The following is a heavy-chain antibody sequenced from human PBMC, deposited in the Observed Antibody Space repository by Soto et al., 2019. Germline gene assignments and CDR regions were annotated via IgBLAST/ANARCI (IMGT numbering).Heavy chain of an antibody. CDR1: GFTFSSYA. CDR3: AVRARAAETYYFDY. D-gene: IGHD6-13*01. CDR2: ISGSGGST. Sequence: PGGSLRLSCAASGFTFSSYAMSWVRQAPGKGLEWVSAISGSGGSTYYADSVKGRFTISRDNSKNTLYLQMNSLRAEDTAVYYRAVRARAAETYYFDYWGQGTLVTVSS. V-gene: IGHV3-23*01. J-gene: IGHJ4*02.